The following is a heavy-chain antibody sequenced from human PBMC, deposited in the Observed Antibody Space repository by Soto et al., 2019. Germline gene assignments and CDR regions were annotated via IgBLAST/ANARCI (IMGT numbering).Heavy chain of an antibody. CDR3: GRRRYGDY. D-gene: IGHD1-1*01. V-gene: IGHV1-18*01. CDR2: ISAHNGNT. J-gene: IGHJ4*02. CDR1: GYAFTTYG. Sequence: QVHLVQSGAEVKKPGASVKVSCKGSGYAFTTYGITWVRQAPGQGLEWMGWISAHNGNTNYAQKLQGRVTVTRDTSTSTAYMELRSLRSDDTAVYYCGRRRYGDYWGQGVLVTVSS.